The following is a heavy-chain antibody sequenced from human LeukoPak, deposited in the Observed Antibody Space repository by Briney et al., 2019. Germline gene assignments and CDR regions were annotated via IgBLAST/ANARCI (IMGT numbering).Heavy chain of an antibody. Sequence: GGSLRLSCAASGFTVSGTYMSWVRQPAGKGLEWVSVIYTGGTTFYADSVKGRFTISRDNSKNTLYLQMNSLRADDTAVYYCTKLKGWYGEGYFDYWGQGTLVTVSS. CDR1: GFTVSGTY. V-gene: IGHV3-53*01. D-gene: IGHD3-10*01. J-gene: IGHJ4*02. CDR3: TKLKGWYGEGYFDY. CDR2: IYTGGTT.